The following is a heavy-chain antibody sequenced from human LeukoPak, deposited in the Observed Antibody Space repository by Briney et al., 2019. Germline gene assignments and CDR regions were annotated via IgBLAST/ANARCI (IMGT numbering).Heavy chain of an antibody. V-gene: IGHV4-59*01. CDR3: ARAYCSSTSCYLGYWFDP. J-gene: IGHJ5*02. D-gene: IGHD2-2*01. CDR1: GGSISSYY. Sequence: SETLSLTCTVSGGSISSYYWSWIRQPPGKGLEWIGYIYYSGSTNYNPSLKSRVTISVDTSKNQFSLKLSSVTAADTAVYYCARAYCSSTSCYLGYWFDPWGQGTLVTVSS. CDR2: IYYSGST.